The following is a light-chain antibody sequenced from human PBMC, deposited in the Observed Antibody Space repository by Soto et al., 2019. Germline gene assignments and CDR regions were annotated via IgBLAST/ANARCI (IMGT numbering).Light chain of an antibody. CDR1: SSNIGAGYD. Sequence: QSVLTQPPSVSGAPGQRVTISCTGSSSNIGAGYDVHWYQQLPGTAPKLLIYGNSNRPSGVPDRFSGSKSGTSASLAITGLQAEDEADDSCQSYDSSLSGAHVVFGGGTKLTVL. J-gene: IGLJ2*01. V-gene: IGLV1-40*01. CDR2: GNS. CDR3: QSYDSSLSGAHVV.